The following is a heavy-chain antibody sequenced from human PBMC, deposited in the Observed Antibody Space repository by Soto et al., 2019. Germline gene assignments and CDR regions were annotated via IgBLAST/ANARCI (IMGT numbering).Heavy chain of an antibody. J-gene: IGHJ5*02. V-gene: IGHV4-34*01. D-gene: IGHD3-10*01. CDR1: GGSFSGYY. CDR3: ASSTTMVRGVMSS. Sequence: SETLSLTCAVYGGSFSGYYWSWIRQPPGKGLEWIGEINHSGSTNYNPSLKSRVTISVDTSKNQFSLKLSSVTAADTAVYYCASSTTMVRGVMSSWGQGTLATVSS. CDR2: INHSGST.